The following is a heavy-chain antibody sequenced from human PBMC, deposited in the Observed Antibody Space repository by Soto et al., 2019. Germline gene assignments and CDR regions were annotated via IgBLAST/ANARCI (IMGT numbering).Heavy chain of an antibody. CDR1: GFTFTDYS. Sequence: GGSLRLSCAASGFTFTDYSMTWVRQAPGKGLEWVSSISGSASSTFYAGSVKGRFTISRDNSRNTVSLQMNSLRAEDTAVYYCAKASSTISPDYWGQGTLVTVSS. CDR2: ISGSASST. J-gene: IGHJ4*02. V-gene: IGHV3-23*01. CDR3: AKASSTISPDY. D-gene: IGHD5-12*01.